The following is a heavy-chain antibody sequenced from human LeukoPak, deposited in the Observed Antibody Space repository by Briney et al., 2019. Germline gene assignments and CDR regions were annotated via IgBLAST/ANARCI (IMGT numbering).Heavy chain of an antibody. D-gene: IGHD3-22*01. CDR1: GGTFSSYA. J-gene: IGHJ4*02. CDR3: ASRYSGYRLGLDY. V-gene: IGHV1-69*13. Sequence: GASVKVSCKASGGTFSSYAISWVRQAPGQGLEWMGGIIPIFGTANYAQKFQGRVTITADESTSTAYIELSSLRSEDTAVYYCASRYSGYRLGLDYWGQGTLVTVSS. CDR2: IIPIFGTA.